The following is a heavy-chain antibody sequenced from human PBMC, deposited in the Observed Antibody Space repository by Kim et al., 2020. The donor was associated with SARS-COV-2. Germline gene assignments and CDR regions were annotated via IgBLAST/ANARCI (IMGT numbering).Heavy chain of an antibody. J-gene: IGHJ4*02. V-gene: IGHV3-33*01. CDR2: IWYDGSNK. CDR1: GFTFSSYG. Sequence: GGSLRLSCAASGFTFSSYGMHWVRQAPGKGLEWVAVIWYDGSNKYYADSVKGRFTISRDNSKNTLYLQMNSLRAEDTAVYYCARDSSGVWKQQLGDKTGYYFDYWGQGTLVTVSS. D-gene: IGHD6-13*01. CDR3: ARDSSGVWKQQLGDKTGYYFDY.